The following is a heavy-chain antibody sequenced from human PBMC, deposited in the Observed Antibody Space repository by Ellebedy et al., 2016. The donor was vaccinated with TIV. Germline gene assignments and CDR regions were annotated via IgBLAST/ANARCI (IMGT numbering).Heavy chain of an antibody. Sequence: GESLKISCQGSGYDFTDFWIGWVRQMPGKGLESMGIIYPGDFDTRYSPSFQGQVTISVDKSIRTAYLQWNSLKASDSAMYYCARHLGYADSDIDFWGQGTLVTVSS. V-gene: IGHV5-51*01. CDR3: ARHLGYADSDIDF. CDR2: IYPGDFDT. D-gene: IGHD4-17*01. CDR1: GYDFTDFW. J-gene: IGHJ4*02.